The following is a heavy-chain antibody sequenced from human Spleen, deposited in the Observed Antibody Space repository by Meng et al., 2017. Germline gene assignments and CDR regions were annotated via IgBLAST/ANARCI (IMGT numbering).Heavy chain of an antibody. Sequence: QVQLQESGPGLVKPSETLSLTCTVSGGTMSSRDYYWGWIRQPPGKGLEWIGTIYFGGSTYYNPSLESRVTISKDMSNNQFSLRLSSVTAADTAVYYCARGRGQGLTGELDYWGQGTLVTVSS. CDR1: GGTMSSRDYY. J-gene: IGHJ4*02. V-gene: IGHV4-39*07. D-gene: IGHD7-27*01. CDR3: ARGRGQGLTGELDY. CDR2: IYFGGST.